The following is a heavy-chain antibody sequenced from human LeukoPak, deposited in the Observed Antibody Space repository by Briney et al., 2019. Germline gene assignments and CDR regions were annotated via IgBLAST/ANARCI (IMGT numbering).Heavy chain of an antibody. Sequence: ASVKVSCKASGYTFTGYYMHWVRQAPGQGLEWMGWINPNSGGTNYAQKFQGRVTTTRDTSISTAYMELSRLRSDGTAVYYCARDPLTGTTNYYYYGMDVWGQGTTVTVSS. J-gene: IGHJ6*02. CDR3: ARDPLTGTTNYYYYGMDV. CDR1: GYTFTGYY. CDR2: INPNSGGT. D-gene: IGHD1-7*01. V-gene: IGHV1-2*02.